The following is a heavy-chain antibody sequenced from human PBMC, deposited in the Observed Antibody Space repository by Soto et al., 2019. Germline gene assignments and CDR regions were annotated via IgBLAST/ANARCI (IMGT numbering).Heavy chain of an antibody. J-gene: IGHJ6*04. V-gene: IGHV6-1*01. CDR2: TYYRSKWYN. CDR1: GDSVASNSAA. Sequence: SQTLSLTCAISGDSVASNSAAWNGLRQSPSRGLEWLGRTYYRSKWYNDYAVSVKSHITINPDTSNNQFSPQLNSVTPEDPAVYYCARVFRYCTTISCYFSYFYYYGMGIWDKGTKGPV. CDR3: ARVFRYCTTISCYFSYFYYYGMGI. D-gene: IGHD2-2*01.